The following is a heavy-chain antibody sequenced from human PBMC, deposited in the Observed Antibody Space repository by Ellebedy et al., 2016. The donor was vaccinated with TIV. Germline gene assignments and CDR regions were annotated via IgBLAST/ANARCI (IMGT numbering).Heavy chain of an antibody. CDR2: INDDGRTT. J-gene: IGHJ4*02. V-gene: IGHV3-74*01. CDR1: GFTFNSYW. D-gene: IGHD5-12*01. Sequence: GESLKIFCVASGFTFNSYWMHWVRQAPGKGLVWVSGINDDGRTTTYVDSVQGRFTISRDNARTTLYLQMNSLRAEDTAVYYCARRNPSGYDPFFDYWGQGTLVTVSS. CDR3: ARRNPSGYDPFFDY.